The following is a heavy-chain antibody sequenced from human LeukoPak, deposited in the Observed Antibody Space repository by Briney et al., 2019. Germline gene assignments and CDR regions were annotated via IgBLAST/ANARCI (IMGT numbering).Heavy chain of an antibody. CDR3: ARDPHPTAMVGFEGLPHDY. J-gene: IGHJ4*02. CDR2: ISYDGSNK. Sequence: GGSLRLSCAASGFTFSSYAMSWVRQAPGKGLEWVAVISYDGSNKYYADSVKGRFTISRDNSKNTLYLQMNSLRAEDTAVYYCARDPHPTAMVGFEGLPHDYWGQGTLVTVSS. D-gene: IGHD5-18*01. V-gene: IGHV3-30-3*01. CDR1: GFTFSSYA.